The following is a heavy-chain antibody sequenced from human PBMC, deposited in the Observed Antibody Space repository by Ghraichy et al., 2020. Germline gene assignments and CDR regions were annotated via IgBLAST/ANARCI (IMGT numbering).Heavy chain of an antibody. CDR3: AREQRSTWLFFDC. Sequence: GGSLRLSCAASGFTFGTYAMGWVRQAPGKGLEWVATISGGAGTNKFFGGSVEGRYTISRDTSQNTVYLQMNSLRVGDTAVYYCAREQRSTWLFFDCWGQGTQVTVAS. J-gene: IGHJ4*02. V-gene: IGHV3-23*01. CDR1: GFTFGTYA. CDR2: ISGGAGT. D-gene: IGHD2-2*01.